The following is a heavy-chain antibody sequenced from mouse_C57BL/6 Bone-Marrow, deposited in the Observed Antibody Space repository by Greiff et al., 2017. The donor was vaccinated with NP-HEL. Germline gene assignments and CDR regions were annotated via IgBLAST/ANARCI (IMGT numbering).Heavy chain of an antibody. CDR2: IHPNSGST. Sequence: VKLQQPGAELVKPGASVKLSCKASGYTFTSYWMHWVKQRPGQGLEWIGMIHPNSGSTNYNEKFKSKATLTVDKSSSTAYMQLSSLTSEDSAVYYCAYYYGSRVWFAYWGQGTLVTVSA. CDR1: GYTFTSYW. D-gene: IGHD1-1*01. CDR3: AYYYGSRVWFAY. J-gene: IGHJ3*01. V-gene: IGHV1-64*01.